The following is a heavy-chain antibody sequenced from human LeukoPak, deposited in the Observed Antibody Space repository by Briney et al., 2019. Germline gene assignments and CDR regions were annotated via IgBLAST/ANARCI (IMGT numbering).Heavy chain of an antibody. D-gene: IGHD5-24*01. CDR1: GGSFRGYY. CDR2: INHSGST. Sequence: SESLSLTCAVYGGSFRGYYLSWLRQPPGKGLDWVGEINHSGSTNYNPSLKSRVTISVDTSKTQFSLQLRSVTAADTAVYYCARVVRKRWLQFPQVFDYWGQGTLVTVSS. CDR3: ARVVRKRWLQFPQVFDY. J-gene: IGHJ4*02. V-gene: IGHV4-34*01.